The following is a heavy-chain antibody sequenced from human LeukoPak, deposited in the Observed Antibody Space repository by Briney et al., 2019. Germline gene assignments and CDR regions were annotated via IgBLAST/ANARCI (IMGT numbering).Heavy chain of an antibody. CDR3: ARSATVTNYYYGMDV. J-gene: IGHJ6*02. CDR1: GGSISSYY. V-gene: IGHV4-59*01. CDR2: IYYSGST. Sequence: SETLSLTCTVSGGSISSYYWSWIRQPPGKGLEWIGYIYYSGSTSYNPSLKSRVTISVDTSKNQFSLKLSSVTAADTAVYYCARSATVTNYYYGMDVWGQGTTVTVSS. D-gene: IGHD4-17*01.